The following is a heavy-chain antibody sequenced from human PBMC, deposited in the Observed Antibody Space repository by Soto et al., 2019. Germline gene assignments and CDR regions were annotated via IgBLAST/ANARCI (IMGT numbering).Heavy chain of an antibody. CDR1: GFTFSSYG. D-gene: IGHD3-22*01. V-gene: IGHV3-30*18. J-gene: IGHJ4*02. Sequence: GGSLRLSCAASGFTFSSYGMHWVRQAPGKGLEWVAVISYDGSNKYYADSVKGRFTISRDNSKNTLYLQMNSLRAEDTAVYYCAKDWHDSSGMIGYWGQGTLVTVSS. CDR3: AKDWHDSSGMIGY. CDR2: ISYDGSNK.